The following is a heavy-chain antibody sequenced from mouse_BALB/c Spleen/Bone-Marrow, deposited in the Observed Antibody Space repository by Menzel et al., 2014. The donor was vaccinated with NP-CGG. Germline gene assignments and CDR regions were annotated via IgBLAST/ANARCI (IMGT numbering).Heavy chain of an antibody. D-gene: IGHD1-1*01. CDR1: GYTFTSYW. CDR3: TRYYSWYFDV. Sequence: VQLQQSGAELVKPGASVKLSCKPSGYTFTSYWIHWVKQSPGQGLEWIGEINPVNGRNDYNEKFKNKATLTVDKSSSTAYMQLSSLTSEDSAVYYCTRYYSWYFDVWGAGTTVTVSS. J-gene: IGHJ1*01. CDR2: INPVNGRN. V-gene: IGHV1S81*02.